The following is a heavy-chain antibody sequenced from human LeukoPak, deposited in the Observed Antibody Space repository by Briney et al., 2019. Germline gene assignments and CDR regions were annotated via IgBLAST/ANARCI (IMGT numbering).Heavy chain of an antibody. D-gene: IGHD3-22*01. J-gene: IGHJ4*02. Sequence: GGSLRLSCAASGFAFSSYTMSWVRQAPGKGLEWVSGVSGSGGNIHYADSVKGRLTISRDNSKNTLYLQMDSLRAEDTAIYYCAKGSSGGRPYYFDYWGQGTLVTVSS. CDR2: VSGSGGNI. CDR3: AKGSSGGRPYYFDY. V-gene: IGHV3-23*01. CDR1: GFAFSSYT.